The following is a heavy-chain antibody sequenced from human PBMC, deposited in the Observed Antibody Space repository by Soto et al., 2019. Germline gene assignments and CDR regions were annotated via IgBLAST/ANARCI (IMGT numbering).Heavy chain of an antibody. V-gene: IGHV3-30*18. Sequence: GGSLRLSCAASGFTFSSYGMHWVRQAPGKGLEWVAVISYDGSNKYYADSVKGRFTISRDNSKNTLYLQMNSLRAEDTAVYYCAKDGSRYYDSSGYYYGLFDYWGQGTLVTVSS. J-gene: IGHJ4*02. D-gene: IGHD3-22*01. CDR3: AKDGSRYYDSSGYYYGLFDY. CDR2: ISYDGSNK. CDR1: GFTFSSYG.